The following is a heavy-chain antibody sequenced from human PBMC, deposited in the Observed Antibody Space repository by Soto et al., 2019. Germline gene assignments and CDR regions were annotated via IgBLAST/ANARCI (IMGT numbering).Heavy chain of an antibody. D-gene: IGHD6-13*01. CDR1: GFTFSSYW. J-gene: IGHJ3*02. Sequence: EVQLVESGGGLVQPGGSLRLSCAASGFTFSSYWMSWVRQAPGKGLEWVANIKQDGSEKYYVDSVKGRFTISRDNAKNSLYLQMNSLRVEDTAVYYCARILAAAGAKGAFDIWGQGTMVTVSS. CDR3: ARILAAAGAKGAFDI. V-gene: IGHV3-7*01. CDR2: IKQDGSEK.